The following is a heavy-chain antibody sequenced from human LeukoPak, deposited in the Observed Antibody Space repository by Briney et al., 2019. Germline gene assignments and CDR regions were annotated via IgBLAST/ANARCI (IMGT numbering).Heavy chain of an antibody. J-gene: IGHJ4*02. D-gene: IGHD1-26*01. CDR2: VYYISNT. Sequence: SETLSLTCTVSGASVGSAGYYWSWIRQPPGGGLEWIGYVYYISNTNYNPSLKSRVTMSVNPPENQFSLKLNSVTAADTAMYYCARTQSQSGSYRYYFGYWGQGTLVTVSS. CDR3: ARTQSQSGSYRYYFGY. V-gene: IGHV4-61*08. CDR1: GASVGSAGYY.